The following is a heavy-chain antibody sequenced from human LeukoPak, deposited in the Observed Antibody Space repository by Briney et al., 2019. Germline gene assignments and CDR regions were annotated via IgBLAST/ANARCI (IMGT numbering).Heavy chain of an antibody. CDR2: INWNGGST. Sequence: SGGSLRLSCAASGFTFDDYGMSWVRQAPGKGLEWVSGINWNGGSTGYADSVKGRFTISRDNAKNSLYLQMNSLRAEDTALYYCARGVRDGYRDDAFDIWGQGTMVTVSS. D-gene: IGHD5-24*01. CDR1: GFTFDDYG. V-gene: IGHV3-20*04. J-gene: IGHJ3*02. CDR3: ARGVRDGYRDDAFDI.